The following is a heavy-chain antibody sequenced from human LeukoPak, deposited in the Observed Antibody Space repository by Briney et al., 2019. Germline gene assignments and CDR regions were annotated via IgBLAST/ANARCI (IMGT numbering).Heavy chain of an antibody. CDR2: INPNSGGT. D-gene: IGHD6-19*01. J-gene: IGHJ4*02. Sequence: ASVTVSCKASGYTFTGYYMHWVRQAPGQGLEWMGWINPNSGGTNYAHKFQGRVTMTRDTSISTAYMELSGLRSDDTAVYYCARDGSSGSFDYWGQGTLVTVSS. CDR1: GYTFTGYY. CDR3: ARDGSSGSFDY. V-gene: IGHV1-2*02.